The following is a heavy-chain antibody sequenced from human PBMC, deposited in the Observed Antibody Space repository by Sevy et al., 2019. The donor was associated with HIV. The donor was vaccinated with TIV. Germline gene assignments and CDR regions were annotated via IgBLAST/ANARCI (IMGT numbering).Heavy chain of an antibody. D-gene: IGHD3-16*02. J-gene: IGHJ6*02. Sequence: GGSRRLSCAASGFTFNDYGMHWVRQAPGKGLEWVSGISWNSGSKGYADSVKGRFIISRDNAKNSLYLQMNSLRAEDTALYYCTKSLSYGYYCYGMDVWGQGTTVTVSS. CDR3: TKSLSYGYYCYGMDV. CDR2: ISWNSGSK. CDR1: GFTFNDYG. V-gene: IGHV3-9*01.